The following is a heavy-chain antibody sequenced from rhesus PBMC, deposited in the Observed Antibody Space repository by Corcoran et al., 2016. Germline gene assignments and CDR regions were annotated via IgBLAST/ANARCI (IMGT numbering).Heavy chain of an antibody. V-gene: IGHV4S14*01. CDR2: ITSGGTN. D-gene: IGHD6-31*01. CDR3: ARQLAGGSGWYPGY. J-gene: IGHJ4*01. CDR1: GYSTSGGLC. Sequence: QVQLQESGPGLVKPSETLSLTCPVSGYSTSGGLCWGWIRQPPGTGLEWIGHITSGGTNYLNPSLKSRVTLSVDTSKNQFSLKLTSVTAADTAVYYCARQLAGGSGWYPGYWGQGVLVTVSS.